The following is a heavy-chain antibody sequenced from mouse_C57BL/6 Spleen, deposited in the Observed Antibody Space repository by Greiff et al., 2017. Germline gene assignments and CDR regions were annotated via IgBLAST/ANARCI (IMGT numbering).Heavy chain of an antibody. V-gene: IGHV1-52*01. Sequence: QVQLQQPGAELVRPGSSVKLSCKASGYTFTSYWMHWVKQRPIQGLEWIGNIDPSDSETHYNQKFKDKATLTVDKSSSTAYMQLSSLTSEDSAVYYCARVDDGYPYAMDYWGQGTSVTVSS. CDR3: ARVDDGYPYAMDY. CDR1: GYTFTSYW. D-gene: IGHD2-3*01. J-gene: IGHJ4*01. CDR2: IDPSDSET.